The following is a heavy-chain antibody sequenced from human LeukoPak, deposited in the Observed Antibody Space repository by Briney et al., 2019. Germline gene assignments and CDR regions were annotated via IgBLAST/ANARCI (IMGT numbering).Heavy chain of an antibody. CDR2: INHSGST. Sequence: SETLSLTCAVYGGSFSGYYWSWIRQPPGKGLEWIGEINHSGSTNYNPSLKSRVTISIDTSKNQFSLKLSSVTAADTAVYYCASAYYDSSGYKGSHAFDIWGQGTMVTVSS. J-gene: IGHJ3*02. D-gene: IGHD3-22*01. CDR1: GGSFSGYY. V-gene: IGHV4-34*01. CDR3: ASAYYDSSGYKGSHAFDI.